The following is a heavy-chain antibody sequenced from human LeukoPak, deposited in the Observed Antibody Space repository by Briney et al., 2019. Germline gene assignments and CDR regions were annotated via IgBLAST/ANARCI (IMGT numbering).Heavy chain of an antibody. D-gene: IGHD3/OR15-3a*01. J-gene: IGHJ4*02. CDR1: GVALRSYY. CDR2: IYTNGST. V-gene: IGHV4-4*07. CDR3: AGGAAVGYDF. Sequence: SETLSLTCTVSGVALRSYYWSWVRQPAGKGLEWIGRIYTNGSTNYNPSLKSRVTMSVDTSKNQFSLKLSSVTAADTAVSDCAGGAAVGYDFWGQGTLVTVSS.